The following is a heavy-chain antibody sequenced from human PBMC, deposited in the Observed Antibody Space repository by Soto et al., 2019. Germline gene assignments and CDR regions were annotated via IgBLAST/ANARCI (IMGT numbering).Heavy chain of an antibody. Sequence: SETLSLTCTVSGGSISSGDYYWSWIRHHPGKGLEWIGYIHYSGSTYNNPSLKSRVTISVDTSKNQFSLKLSSVTAADTAVYYCAREEVAYYDSGSYNWFDPWGQGTPVTVSS. V-gene: IGHV4-31*03. CDR1: GGSISSGDYY. CDR2: IHYSGST. CDR3: AREEVAYYDSGSYNWFDP. J-gene: IGHJ5*02. D-gene: IGHD3-10*01.